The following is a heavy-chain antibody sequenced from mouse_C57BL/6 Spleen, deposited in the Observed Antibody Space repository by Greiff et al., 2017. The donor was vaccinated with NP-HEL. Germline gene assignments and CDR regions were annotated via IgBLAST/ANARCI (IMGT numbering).Heavy chain of an antibody. CDR1: GFSLTSYA. Sequence: QVQLKESGPGLVAPSPSLSISCTVSGFSLTSYAISWVRQPPGKGLEWLGVIWPGGGTNYNSALKSRLSISKDNSKSQVFLKMNSLQTEDTARYYCARNTLYGGGFAYWGQGTLVTVSA. V-gene: IGHV2-9-1*01. CDR3: ARNTLYGGGFAY. J-gene: IGHJ3*01. D-gene: IGHD1-1*02. CDR2: IWPGGGT.